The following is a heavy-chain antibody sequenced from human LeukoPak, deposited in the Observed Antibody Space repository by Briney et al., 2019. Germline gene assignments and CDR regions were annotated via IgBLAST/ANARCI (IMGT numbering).Heavy chain of an antibody. CDR2: ISWNSGSI. V-gene: IGHV3-9*03. J-gene: IGHJ3*02. CDR1: GFTFDDYA. Sequence: GGSLRLSCAASGFTFDDYAMHWVRQAPGKGLEWVSGISWNSGSIGYADSVKGRFTISRDNAKNSLYLQMNSLRAEDMALYYCAKDASGSYYDEAFGIWGQGTMVTVSS. D-gene: IGHD1-26*01. CDR3: AKDASGSYYDEAFGI.